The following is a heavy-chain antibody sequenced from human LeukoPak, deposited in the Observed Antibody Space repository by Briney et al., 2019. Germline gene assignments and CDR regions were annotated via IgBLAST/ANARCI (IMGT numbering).Heavy chain of an antibody. CDR3: TTDDYYYDSSGYYWGYFDY. J-gene: IGHJ4*02. Sequence: GGSLRLSCAASGFTFSNAWMSWVRQAPGKGLEWVGRIKSKTDGGTTDYAAPVKGRFTISRDDSKNTLYLQMNSLKTEDTAVYYCTTDDYYYDSSGYYWGYFDYWGQGTLVTVSS. V-gene: IGHV3-15*01. D-gene: IGHD3-22*01. CDR1: GFTFSNAW. CDR2: IKSKTDGGTT.